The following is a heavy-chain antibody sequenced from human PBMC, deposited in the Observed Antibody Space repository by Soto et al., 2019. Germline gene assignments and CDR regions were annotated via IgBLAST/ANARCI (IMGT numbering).Heavy chain of an antibody. D-gene: IGHD3-9*01. CDR1: GYTFTSYD. V-gene: IGHV1-58*02. J-gene: IGHJ3*02. CDR2: IVVGSGNT. CDR3: AALYYDILTGPYDAFDI. Sequence: SVKVSCKASGYTFTSYDINWVRQARGQRFEWIGWIVVGSGNTNYAQKFQERVTITRDMSTSTAYMELSSLRSEDTAVYYCAALYYDILTGPYDAFDIWGQGTMVTVSS.